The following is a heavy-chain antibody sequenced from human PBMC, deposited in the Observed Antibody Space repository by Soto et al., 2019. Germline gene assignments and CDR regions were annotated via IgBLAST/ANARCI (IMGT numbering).Heavy chain of an antibody. CDR3: ARGGVLLWFGEQTHYGMDV. CDR1: GSSISSYY. J-gene: IGHJ6*02. CDR2: IYTSGST. D-gene: IGHD3-10*01. V-gene: IGHV4-4*07. Sequence: SETLSLTCTVSGSSISSYYWSWIRQPAGKGLEWIGRIYTSGSTNYNPSLRSRVTMSVDTSKNQFSLKLSSVTAADTAVYYCARGGVLLWFGEQTHYGMDVWGQGTTVTVSS.